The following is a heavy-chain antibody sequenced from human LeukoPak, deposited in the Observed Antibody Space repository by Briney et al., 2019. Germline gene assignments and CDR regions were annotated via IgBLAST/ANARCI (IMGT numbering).Heavy chain of an antibody. CDR2: IYHSGST. V-gene: IGHV4-38-2*01. CDR1: GYSITSGYY. Sequence: SETLSLTCAVSGYSITSGYYWGWIRQPPGKGLEWIGSIYHSGSTYYNPSLESRVTISVDTSKNQFSLKLSSVTAADTAVYYCARLTNGSYRHYYYYMDVWGKGTTVTVSS. D-gene: IGHD1-26*01. J-gene: IGHJ6*03. CDR3: ARLTNGSYRHYYYYMDV.